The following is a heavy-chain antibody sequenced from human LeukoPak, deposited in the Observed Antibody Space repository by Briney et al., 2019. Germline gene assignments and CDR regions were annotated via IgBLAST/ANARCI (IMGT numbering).Heavy chain of an antibody. CDR2: ISSSGSTI. D-gene: IGHD3-10*02. CDR1: GFTFGTHT. V-gene: IGHV3-48*03. Sequence: PGGSLRLSCTTSGFTFGTHTMRWVRQARGKGLEWVSYISSSGSTIYYADSVKGRFTISRDNSKNSLYLQMNSLRAEDTAVYYCAELGITMIGGVWGTGTTVTIS. J-gene: IGHJ6*03. CDR3: AELGITMIGGV.